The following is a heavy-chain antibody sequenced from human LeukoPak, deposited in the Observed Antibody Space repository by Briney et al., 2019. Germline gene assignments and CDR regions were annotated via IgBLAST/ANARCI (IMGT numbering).Heavy chain of an antibody. Sequence: GGSLRLSCAASGFTFSDYYMSWIRQAPGKGLEWVSYISSSGSTIYYADSVKGRFTISRDNAKNSLYLQMNSLRAEDTAVYYCARAPQVQPGMKYYYYYMDVWGKGTTVTISS. D-gene: IGHD1-1*01. CDR1: GFTFSDYY. CDR2: ISSSGSTI. CDR3: ARAPQVQPGMKYYYYYMDV. J-gene: IGHJ6*03. V-gene: IGHV3-11*04.